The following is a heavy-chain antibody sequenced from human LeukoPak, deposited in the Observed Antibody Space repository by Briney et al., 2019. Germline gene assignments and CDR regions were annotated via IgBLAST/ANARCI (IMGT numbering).Heavy chain of an antibody. Sequence: GSSVKVSCKASGGTFSSYAISWVRQAPGQGLEWMGRIIPIFGTANYAQKFQGRVTITTDESTSTAYMELSSLRSVDTAVYYCASLREPHYFDYWGQGTLVTVSS. D-gene: IGHD1-14*01. J-gene: IGHJ4*02. CDR1: GGTFSSYA. CDR3: ASLREPHYFDY. CDR2: IIPIFGTA. V-gene: IGHV1-69*05.